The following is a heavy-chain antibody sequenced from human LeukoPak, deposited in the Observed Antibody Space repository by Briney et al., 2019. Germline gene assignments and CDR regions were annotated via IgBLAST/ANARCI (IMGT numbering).Heavy chain of an antibody. J-gene: IGHJ5*02. CDR2: ISAYNGNT. CDR3: ARVGYDSSGYYPNWFDP. V-gene: IGHV1-18*01. CDR1: GYTFTSYG. Sequence: ASVNVSCKASGYTFTSYGISWVRQAPGQRLEWIGWISAYNGNTNYAQKLQGRVTMTTDTSTSTAYMELRSLRSDDTAVYYCARVGYDSSGYYPNWFDPWGQGTLVTVSS. D-gene: IGHD3-22*01.